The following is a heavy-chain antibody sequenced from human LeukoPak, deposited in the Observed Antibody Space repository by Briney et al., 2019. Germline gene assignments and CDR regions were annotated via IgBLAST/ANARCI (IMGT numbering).Heavy chain of an antibody. J-gene: IGHJ6*02. CDR1: GGSFSGYY. Sequence: PSETLSLTCAVYGGSFSGYYWSWIRQPPGKGLEWIGEINHSGSTNYNPSLKSRVTISVDTSKNQFSLKLSSVTAADTAVYYCARGSYYDSSGYYYPSSGMDVWGQGTMVTVSS. CDR2: INHSGST. V-gene: IGHV4-34*01. D-gene: IGHD3-22*01. CDR3: ARGSYYDSSGYYYPSSGMDV.